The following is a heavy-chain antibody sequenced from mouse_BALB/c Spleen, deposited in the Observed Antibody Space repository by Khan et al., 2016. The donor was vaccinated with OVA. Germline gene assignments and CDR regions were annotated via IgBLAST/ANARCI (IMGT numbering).Heavy chain of an antibody. D-gene: IGHD2-14*01. V-gene: IGHV1-4*01. CDR2: INPSSNYT. CDR1: DYTFTSYT. Sequence: QVQLQQSGAELARPGASVKMSCKASDYTFTSYTMHWVKQRPGQGLEWIGYINPSSNYTNSNQKFKDKATWTADKSSSTAYMQLSSLTSEASAVSCCAREGAYCRNDGWLDYWGQGTLVTVSA. CDR3: AREGAYCRNDGWLDY. J-gene: IGHJ3*01.